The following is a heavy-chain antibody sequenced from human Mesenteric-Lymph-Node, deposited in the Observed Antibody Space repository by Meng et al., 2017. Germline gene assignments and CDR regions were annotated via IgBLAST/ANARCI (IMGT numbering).Heavy chain of an antibody. D-gene: IGHD3-10*01. J-gene: IGHJ6*02. Sequence: ASVKVSCKASGYTFTSYGISWVRQAPGQGLEWMGWISAYNGNTNYAQKLQGRVTMTTDTSTSTAYMELRSLRSDDTAVYYCARGGRRMGNYGSGKLEYYYYGMDVWGQGTTVTGSS. CDR3: ARGGRRMGNYGSGKLEYYYYGMDV. V-gene: IGHV1-18*01. CDR1: GYTFTSYG. CDR2: ISAYNGNT.